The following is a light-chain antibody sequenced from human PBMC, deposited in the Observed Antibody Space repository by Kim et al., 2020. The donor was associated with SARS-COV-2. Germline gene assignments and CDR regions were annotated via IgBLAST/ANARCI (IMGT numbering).Light chain of an antibody. CDR1: QGINSF. CDR3: QQYNSYPIT. V-gene: IGKV1-16*02. CDR2: GAS. J-gene: IGKJ5*01. Sequence: DIQMTQSPSSLSASVGDSVTITCRASQGINSFLAWIQQKPGKAPRSLIFGASSLQRGVPSKFSGSGSGTNFTLTISSLQPEDFATYSCQQYNSYPITFGQGTRLEIK.